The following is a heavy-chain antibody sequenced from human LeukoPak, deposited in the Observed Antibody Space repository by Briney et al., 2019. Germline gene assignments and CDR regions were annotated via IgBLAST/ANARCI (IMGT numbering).Heavy chain of an antibody. Sequence: PSETLSLTCTVSGGSIGSYYWSWIRQPPGKGLEWIGYIYYSGRTNYNPSLKSRVTISVDTSKNQFSLKLSSVTAADTAVYYCARVFKWGDFDYWGQGTLVTVSS. D-gene: IGHD3-10*01. CDR3: ARVFKWGDFDY. V-gene: IGHV4-59*01. J-gene: IGHJ4*02. CDR1: GGSIGSYY. CDR2: IYYSGRT.